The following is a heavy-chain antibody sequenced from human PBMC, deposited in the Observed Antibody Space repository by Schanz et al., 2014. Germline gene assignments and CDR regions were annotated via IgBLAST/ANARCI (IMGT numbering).Heavy chain of an antibody. D-gene: IGHD5-12*01. CDR3: ARGDISGYNGGLMDT. J-gene: IGHJ5*02. V-gene: IGHV4-4*02. Sequence: VQLVESGGGLVKPGGSLRLSCAASGFTFSSYYMSWIRQAPGKGLEWIGEIYHSGRTNYDPSLKSRVTISMDNSNNQLSLKVSSVTAADTAIYYCARGDISGYNGGLMDTWGQGTLVTVSS. CDR2: IYHSGRT. CDR1: GFTFSSYY.